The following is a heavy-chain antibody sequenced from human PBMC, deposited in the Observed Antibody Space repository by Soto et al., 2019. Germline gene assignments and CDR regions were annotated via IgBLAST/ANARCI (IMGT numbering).Heavy chain of an antibody. CDR2: IFYSGNT. CDR3: ARHAPGGPFDS. V-gene: IGHV4-59*08. J-gene: IGHJ4*02. CDR1: GGSINSYY. Sequence: SETLSLTCSVSGGSINSYYWSWIRQSPGKGLEWIGYIFYSGNTNYNPSLNSRVTLSVDTSRNQFSLKLTSVTAADTAVYYCARHAPGGPFDSWGQGTLVTVSS.